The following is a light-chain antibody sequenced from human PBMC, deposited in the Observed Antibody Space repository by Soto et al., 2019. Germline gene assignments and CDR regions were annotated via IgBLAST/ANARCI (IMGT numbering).Light chain of an antibody. CDR3: QQYGSLSWT. CDR1: QSVGSDY. Sequence: EILLMSTPRNLVLFAMVIDLLSFLACQSVGSDYLAWYQQKPGQAPRILIFGASGRATGIPDRFSGSGSGTDFTLTISRLEPEDFAVYYCQQYGSLSWTFGQGTKVDIK. J-gene: IGKJ1*01. CDR2: GAS. V-gene: IGKV3-20*01.